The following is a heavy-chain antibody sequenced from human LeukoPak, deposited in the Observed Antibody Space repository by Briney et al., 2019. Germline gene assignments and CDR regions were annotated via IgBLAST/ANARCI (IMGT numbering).Heavy chain of an antibody. Sequence: PGGSLRLSCGASGFTFSSYAMSWVRQAPGKGLEWVSAISGSGGSTYYADSVKGRFTISRDNSKNTLYLQMNSLRAEDTAVYYCAKGGFVVVPAAKRGDFDYWGQGTLVTVSS. D-gene: IGHD2-2*01. J-gene: IGHJ4*02. CDR3: AKGGFVVVPAAKRGDFDY. V-gene: IGHV3-23*01. CDR1: GFTFSSYA. CDR2: ISGSGGST.